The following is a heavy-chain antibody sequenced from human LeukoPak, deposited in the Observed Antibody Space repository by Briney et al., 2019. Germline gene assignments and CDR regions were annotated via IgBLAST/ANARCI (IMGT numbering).Heavy chain of an antibody. D-gene: IGHD2-15*01. J-gene: IGHJ4*02. Sequence: PSETLSLTCVVSGASVSTTSCLWGWVRQTPGKGLEWIGSISYTGSSYYNPSLNSRVTMSLDPAKNHFSLRMTSLTAADTAVYYCVRDLGVGGSWPLGFWGPGTVVIVSS. CDR3: VRDLGVGGSWPLGF. CDR2: ISYTGSS. V-gene: IGHV4-39*07. CDR1: GASVSTTSCL.